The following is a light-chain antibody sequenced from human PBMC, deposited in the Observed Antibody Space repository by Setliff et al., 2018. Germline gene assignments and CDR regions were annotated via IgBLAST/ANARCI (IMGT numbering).Light chain of an antibody. Sequence: QSVLTRPPSASGTPGQRVTISCSGSSSNIGSNTVNWYKQLPGTAPKLLIYRNNQRPSGVPDRFSGSKSGTSASLAISGLQSEDEADYYCAAWDDSLNGPVFGGGTKVTVL. V-gene: IGLV1-44*01. J-gene: IGLJ2*01. CDR3: AAWDDSLNGPV. CDR2: RNN. CDR1: SSNIGSNT.